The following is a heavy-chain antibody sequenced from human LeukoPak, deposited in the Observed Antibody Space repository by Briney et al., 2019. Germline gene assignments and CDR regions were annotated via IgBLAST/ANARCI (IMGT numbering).Heavy chain of an antibody. CDR3: AREDHYYDSSGFTDY. J-gene: IGHJ4*02. V-gene: IGHV4-38-2*02. D-gene: IGHD3-22*01. CDR2: IYHSGST. CDR1: GYSISSGYY. Sequence: PSETLSLTCAVSGYSISSGYYWGWIRQPPVKGLEWIGSIYHSGSTYYNPSLKSRVTISVDTSKNQFSLKLSSVTAADTAVYYCAREDHYYDSSGFTDYWGQGTLVTVSS.